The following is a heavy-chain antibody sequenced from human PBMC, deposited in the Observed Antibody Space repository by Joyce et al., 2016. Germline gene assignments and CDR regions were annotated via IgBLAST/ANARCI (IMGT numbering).Heavy chain of an antibody. CDR1: GYTFTDYY. CDR2: VDPEDGET. V-gene: IGHV1-69-2*01. D-gene: IGHD3-10*01. CDR3: ATVDYYYGSGTPRDYYYYMDV. J-gene: IGHJ6*03. Sequence: EVQLVQSGAEVKKPGATVKISCKVSGYTFTDYYMHWVKQAPGKGLEWMGRVDPEDGETLYAEKFQGRVTITAGTSTDTAYMELSSLRSEDTAVYYCATVDYYYGSGTPRDYYYYMDVWGKGTTVTVSS.